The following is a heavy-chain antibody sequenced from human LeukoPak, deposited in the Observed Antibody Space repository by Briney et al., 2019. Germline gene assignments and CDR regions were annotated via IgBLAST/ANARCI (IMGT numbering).Heavy chain of an antibody. CDR1: GYTFTSYD. J-gene: IGHJ3*02. D-gene: IGHD6-13*01. Sequence: ASVKVSCKASGYTFTSYDINWVRQATGQGLEWMGWMNPNSGNTGYAQKFQGRVTITRNTSISTAYMELSSLRSEDTAVYYCAREKDGDSSTFGDIWGQGTMVTVSS. CDR3: AREKDGDSSTFGDI. CDR2: MNPNSGNT. V-gene: IGHV1-8*03.